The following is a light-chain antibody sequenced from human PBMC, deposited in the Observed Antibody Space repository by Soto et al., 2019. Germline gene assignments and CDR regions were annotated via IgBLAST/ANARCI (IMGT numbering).Light chain of an antibody. CDR3: SSYTSSNTLV. Sequence: QSVLTQPASVSGSPGQSITISCTGTSSDVGAYNYVSWYQQHPGKAPKLMIFEVSDRPSGVSNRFSGSKSGNTASLTISGLQAEDEADYYCSSYTSSNTLVFGVGTKVTVL. J-gene: IGLJ2*01. CDR1: SSDVGAYNY. CDR2: EVS. V-gene: IGLV2-14*01.